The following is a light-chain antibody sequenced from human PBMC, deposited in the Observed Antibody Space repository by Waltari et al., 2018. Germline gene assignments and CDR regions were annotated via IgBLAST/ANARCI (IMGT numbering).Light chain of an antibody. Sequence: EIVLTQSPGTLSMSPGERATLSCRASESVSSSHLAWYQQKPGQAPRLLIYAESSRATGIPDRFSGSGSGTDFTLTISRREPEGFAVYYCQQFGSSPFTFGGGTKVESK. CDR3: QQFGSSPFT. CDR1: ESVSSSH. CDR2: AES. V-gene: IGKV3-20*01. J-gene: IGKJ4*01.